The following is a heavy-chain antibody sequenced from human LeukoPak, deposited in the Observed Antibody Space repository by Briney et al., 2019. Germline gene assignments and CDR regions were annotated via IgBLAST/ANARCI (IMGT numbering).Heavy chain of an antibody. V-gene: IGHV1-69*13. CDR2: IIPIFGTA. Sequence: SVKVSCKASGGTFSSYAISWARQAPGQGLEWMGGIIPIFGTANYAQKFQGRVTITADESTSTAYMELSSLRSEDTAVYYCARDHFGGLTVTPGVWYFDYWGQGTLVTVSS. CDR3: ARDHFGGLTVTPGVWYFDY. J-gene: IGHJ4*02. D-gene: IGHD4-11*01. CDR1: GGTFSSYA.